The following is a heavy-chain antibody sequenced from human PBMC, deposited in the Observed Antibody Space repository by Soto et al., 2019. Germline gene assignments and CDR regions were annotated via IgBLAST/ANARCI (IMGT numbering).Heavy chain of an antibody. CDR3: ARRLGGDGSSDPSLDY. CDR2: SYYGSGT. J-gene: IGHJ4*02. V-gene: IGHV4-61*01. CDR1: RGSVSSGSYY. D-gene: IGHD2-21*02. Sequence: AETRSIAGTVYRGSVSSGSYYWGWIRQPPGEGLGWIGYSYYGSGTDYDPSLKSRGTISVDTAKKQFSLKLSSVTAADTAVYYCARRLGGDGSSDPSLDYSGQGSPVTVTA.